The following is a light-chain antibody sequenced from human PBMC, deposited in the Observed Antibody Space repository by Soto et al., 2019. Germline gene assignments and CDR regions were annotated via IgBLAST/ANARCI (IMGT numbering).Light chain of an antibody. CDR2: YND. V-gene: IGLV1-36*01. CDR3: ATWDDRLTAWV. Sequence: QAVVTQSPSVSGAPRQSVNISCSGNNSNIGSNAVHWYQQLPGKAPKLLMYYNDMLPSGVSDRFSGSKSGTSASLAISGLQSEDEGYYYCATWDDRLTAWVFGGGTKLTVL. J-gene: IGLJ3*02. CDR1: NSNIGSNA.